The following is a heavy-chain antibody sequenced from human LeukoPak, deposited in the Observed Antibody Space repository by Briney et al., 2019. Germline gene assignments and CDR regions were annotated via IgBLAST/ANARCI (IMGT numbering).Heavy chain of an antibody. J-gene: IGHJ4*02. CDR1: GFTFDDYA. CDR3: TRVGYIDEGIDY. CDR2: ISWNSGSI. D-gene: IGHD5-24*01. V-gene: IGHV3-9*01. Sequence: SGESLRLSCAASGFTFDDYAMHWVRQAPGKGLEWVSGISWNSGSIGYVDSVKGRFTISRDNAKNSLYLQMNSLRAEDTAIYYCTRVGYIDEGIDYWGQGTLVTVSS.